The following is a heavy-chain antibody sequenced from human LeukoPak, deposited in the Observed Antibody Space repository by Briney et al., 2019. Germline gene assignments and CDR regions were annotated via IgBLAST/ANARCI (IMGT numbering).Heavy chain of an antibody. CDR1: GYTFTSYD. J-gene: IGHJ5*02. V-gene: IGHV1-8*01. D-gene: IGHD1-26*01. CDR3: ARVSGSYTNWFDP. CDR2: MNPNSGNT. Sequence: PSVTVSCTVSGYTFTSYDINWLRLAPGQGRDRMGWMNPNSGNTGYTQKFQGRVTMTRNTSISTAYRELSSLRSEDTAVYYCARVSGSYTNWFDPWGQGTLVTVSS.